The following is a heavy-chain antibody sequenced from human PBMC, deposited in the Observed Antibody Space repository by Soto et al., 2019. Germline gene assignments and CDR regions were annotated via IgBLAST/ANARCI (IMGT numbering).Heavy chain of an antibody. CDR1: GYTFTSYY. J-gene: IGHJ5*02. CDR2: INPSGGST. Sequence: ASVKVSCKASGYTFTSYYMHWVRQAPGQGLEWMGIINPSGGSTSYAQKFQGRVTMTRDTSTSTVYMELSSLRSEDTAVYYCARGFSYYYVSSGYYNWFDPWGQGTLVTVSS. D-gene: IGHD3-22*01. V-gene: IGHV1-46*01. CDR3: ARGFSYYYVSSGYYNWFDP.